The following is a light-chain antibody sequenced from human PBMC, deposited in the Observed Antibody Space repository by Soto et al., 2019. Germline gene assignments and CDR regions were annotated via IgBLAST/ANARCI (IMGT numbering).Light chain of an antibody. V-gene: IGKV3-11*01. CDR2: DAS. CDR3: QQRLSWPPLT. J-gene: IGKJ5*01. Sequence: EIVLTQFPATPSLSPGERATLSCRASQSINNYLAWYQQKPGQAPRLLVYDASNTATGVPARFSGSGSGTDFTLTISSLEPEDFAVYYCQQRLSWPPLTFGQGTRLDIK. CDR1: QSINNY.